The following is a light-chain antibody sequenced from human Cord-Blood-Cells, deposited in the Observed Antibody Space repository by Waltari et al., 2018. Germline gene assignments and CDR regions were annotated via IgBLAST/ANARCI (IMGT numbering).Light chain of an antibody. CDR2: KDS. V-gene: IGLV3-16*01. J-gene: IGLJ2*01. CDR3: LSADSSGTYVV. CDR1: ALPKKY. Sequence: SYELTQPPSVSVSLGQMARITCSGEALPKKYADWYQQKPGQFPVLGIYKDSERPSGIPERFSGSSSGTIVTLTISGVQAEDEADYYCLSADSSGTYVVFGGGTKLTVL.